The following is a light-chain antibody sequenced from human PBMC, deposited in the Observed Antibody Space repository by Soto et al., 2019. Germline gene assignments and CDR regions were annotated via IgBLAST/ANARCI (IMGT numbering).Light chain of an antibody. Sequence: EVMLTQSPVTPSLSHRDSATLPSRASHSFRCLLAWYQQKPGQAPRLLIYDAYKRATGIPPRFSGSGSGTDFTLTISSLQPEDSAVYYCQQLHMWPITFGQGTRLEIK. CDR1: HSFRCL. V-gene: IGKV3-11*01. CDR3: QQLHMWPIT. CDR2: DAY. J-gene: IGKJ5*01.